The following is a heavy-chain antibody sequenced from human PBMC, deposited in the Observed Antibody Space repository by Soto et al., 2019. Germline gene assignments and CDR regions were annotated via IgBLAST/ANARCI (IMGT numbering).Heavy chain of an antibody. D-gene: IGHD3-3*01. CDR3: ARMNAEIIYFWSGYPYGMDG. CDR2: IIPIFGTA. CDR1: GGTFSSYA. V-gene: IGHV1-69*13. Sequence: GASVKVSCKASGGTFSSYAISWVRQAPGQGLEWLGGIIPIFGTANYAQKFRDRVTITADESTSTAYMELSSLRSEDTAVYYCARMNAEIIYFWSGYPYGMDGWGQGTTVTLSS. J-gene: IGHJ6*02.